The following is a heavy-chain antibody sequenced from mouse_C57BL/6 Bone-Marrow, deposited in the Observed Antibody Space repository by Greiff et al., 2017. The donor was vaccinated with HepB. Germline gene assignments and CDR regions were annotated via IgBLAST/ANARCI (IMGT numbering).Heavy chain of an antibody. CDR3: AKTRQGLWGPFDV. D-gene: IGHD1-1*02. CDR2: IWRGGST. V-gene: IGHV2-5*01. J-gene: IGHJ1*03. Sequence: VQLQQSGPGLVQPSQSLSITCTVSGFSLTSYGVHWVRQSPGKGLEWLGVIWRGGSTDYNAAFMSRLSITKDNSKSQVFFKMNSLQADDTAIYYCAKTRQGLWGPFDVWGTGTTVTVSS. CDR1: GFSLTSYG.